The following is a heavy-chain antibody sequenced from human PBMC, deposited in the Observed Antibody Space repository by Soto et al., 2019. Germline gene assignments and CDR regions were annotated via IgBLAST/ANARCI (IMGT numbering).Heavy chain of an antibody. V-gene: IGHV4-30-4*01. Sequence: SVTMCLTWTVAGGSISSGGYYWSWIRQPPGKGLEWIGYIYYSGSTYYNPSLKSRVTISVETSKSQVSLRLASVTAADTAVYYCARLGAYYQSLDPWGPGILVTSPQ. CDR2: IYYSGST. CDR1: GGSISSGGYY. J-gene: IGHJ5*02. CDR3: ARLGAYYQSLDP. D-gene: IGHD2-21*01.